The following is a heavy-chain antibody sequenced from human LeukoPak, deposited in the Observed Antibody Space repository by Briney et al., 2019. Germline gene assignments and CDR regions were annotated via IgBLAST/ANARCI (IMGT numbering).Heavy chain of an antibody. V-gene: IGHV4-31*03. CDR3: ARGLGVFGVVRMFLGSNWFDP. Sequence: SQTLSLTCTVSGGSISSGGYYWSWIRQHPGKGLEWIGEINHSGSTNYNPSLKSRVTISVDTSKNQFSLKPSSVTAADTAVYYCARGLGVFGVVRMFLGSNWFDPWGQGTLVTVSS. CDR1: GGSISSGGYY. J-gene: IGHJ5*02. CDR2: INHSGST. D-gene: IGHD3-3*01.